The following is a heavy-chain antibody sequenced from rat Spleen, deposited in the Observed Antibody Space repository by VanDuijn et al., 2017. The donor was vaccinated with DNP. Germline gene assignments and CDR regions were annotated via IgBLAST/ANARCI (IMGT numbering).Heavy chain of an antibody. V-gene: IGHV5-25*01. CDR1: GFIFSNYY. D-gene: IGHD1-11*01. CDR3: ARRLYGGYPFDY. Sequence: EVQLVESGGGPVQPGRSLKLSCVASGFIFSNYYMAWVRQAPTKGLEWVASIGTGGGDTYYRDSVKGRFTVSRDNAKSTLYLQMDSLRSEDTATYYCARRLYGGYPFDYWGLGVMVTVSS. CDR2: IGTGGGDT. J-gene: IGHJ2*01.